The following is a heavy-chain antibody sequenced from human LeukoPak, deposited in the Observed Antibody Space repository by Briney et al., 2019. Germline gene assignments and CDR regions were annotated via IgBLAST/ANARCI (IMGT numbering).Heavy chain of an antibody. Sequence: GGSLRLSCAAFGFTFSSYGMSWVRQAPGKGLEWVSAISGSGGSTYYADSVKGRFTISRDNSKNTLYLQMNSLRAEDTAVYYCAKDGWFGYYFDYWGQGTLVTVSS. CDR2: ISGSGGST. J-gene: IGHJ4*02. D-gene: IGHD3-10*01. CDR1: GFTFSSYG. V-gene: IGHV3-23*01. CDR3: AKDGWFGYYFDY.